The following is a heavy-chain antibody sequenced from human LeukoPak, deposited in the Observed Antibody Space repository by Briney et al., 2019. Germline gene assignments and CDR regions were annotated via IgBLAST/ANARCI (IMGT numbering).Heavy chain of an antibody. CDR2: ISYDGSNK. CDR3: AREDGDRDY. D-gene: IGHD7-27*01. Sequence: PGRSLRLSCAASGFTFSSYGMHWVRQAPGKGLEWVAVISYDGSNKYYADSVKGRFTISRDNSKNTLYLQMNSLRAEDTAVYYCAREDGDRDYWGQGTLVTVSS. CDR1: GFTFSSYG. V-gene: IGHV3-30*03. J-gene: IGHJ4*02.